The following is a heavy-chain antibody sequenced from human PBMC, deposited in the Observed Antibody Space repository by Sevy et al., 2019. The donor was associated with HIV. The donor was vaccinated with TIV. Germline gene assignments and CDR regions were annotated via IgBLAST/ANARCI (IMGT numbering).Heavy chain of an antibody. J-gene: IGHJ4*02. Sequence: GGFLRLSCTASGFTFGDYAMSWVRQAPGKGLEWVGFIRSKAYGGTTEYAASEKGRFTISRDDSKSIAYLQINSLKTEDTPVYYCTRDRRYFDWLLSYFDYWGQGTLVTVSS. CDR2: IRSKAYGGTT. CDR3: TRDRRYFDWLLSYFDY. V-gene: IGHV3-49*04. D-gene: IGHD3-9*01. CDR1: GFTFGDYA.